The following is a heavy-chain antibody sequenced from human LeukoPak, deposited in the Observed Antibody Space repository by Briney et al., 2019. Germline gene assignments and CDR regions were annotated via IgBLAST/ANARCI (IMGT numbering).Heavy chain of an antibody. J-gene: IGHJ4*02. Sequence: GGSLRLSCAASGFIISNYNMNWVRQAPGKGLEWVSYISGSSTTIYYADSVKGRFTISRDNAKNSLYLQMNSLRDEDTAVYYCARAQYCGGDCYWSFDYWGQGTLVTVSS. CDR2: ISGSSTTI. D-gene: IGHD2-21*02. CDR1: GFIISNYN. CDR3: ARAQYCGGDCYWSFDY. V-gene: IGHV3-48*02.